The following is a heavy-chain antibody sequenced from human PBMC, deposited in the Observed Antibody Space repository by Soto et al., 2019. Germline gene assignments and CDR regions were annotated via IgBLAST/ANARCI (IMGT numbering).Heavy chain of an antibody. CDR2: ISYDGSVK. D-gene: IGHD6-19*01. J-gene: IGHJ6*02. V-gene: IGHV3-30*18. CDR1: GFTFSSNG. Sequence: QVQLVESGGGVVQPGRSLRLSCAASGFTFSSNGMHWVRQAPGKGLEWVAVISYDGSVKYYADSVKGRFTISRDNSKNTLYLQINSLRAEDTAVYYCAKDLSGYGSGWSYGMDVWGQGTTVTVSS. CDR3: AKDLSGYGSGWSYGMDV.